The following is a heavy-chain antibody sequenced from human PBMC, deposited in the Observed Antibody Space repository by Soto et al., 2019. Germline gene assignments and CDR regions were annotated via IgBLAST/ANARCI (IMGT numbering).Heavy chain of an antibody. CDR1: GYTFTSYG. V-gene: IGHV1-18*04. CDR2: ISAYNGNT. CDR3: ARGRRIVVAPASFDY. D-gene: IGHD2-2*01. J-gene: IGHJ4*02. Sequence: ASVKVSCKASGYTFTSYGISWVRQAPGQGLEWMGWISAYNGNTNYAQELQGRVTMTTDTSTSTAYMELRSLSSDETAVYYCARGRRIVVAPASFDYCRQLHLVP.